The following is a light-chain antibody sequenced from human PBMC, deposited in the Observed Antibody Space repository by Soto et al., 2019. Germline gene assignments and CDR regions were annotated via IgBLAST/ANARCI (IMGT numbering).Light chain of an antibody. V-gene: IGKV1-39*01. J-gene: IGKJ1*01. CDR1: QSISTY. CDR2: AAS. CDR3: QQSNSDPPWT. Sequence: EIQMSQSPSSLSASVGDRVTISCRASQSISTYLNWYQQKPGKAPRLLIYAASSVQTGVPPRFSGSGSGTDFTLTISSLRPEDIATYFCQQSNSDPPWTFGQGTKVDSK.